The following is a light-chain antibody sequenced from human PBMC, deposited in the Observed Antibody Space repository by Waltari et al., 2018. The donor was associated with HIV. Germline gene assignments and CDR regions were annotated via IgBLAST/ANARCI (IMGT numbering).Light chain of an antibody. CDR3: SSYTSSSTLYV. CDR1: SSTVGGSNY. J-gene: IGLJ1*01. CDR2: EVS. Sequence: QSALTQPASVSGSPGQSITISCTGTSSTVGGSNYVSRYQQHPGKAPKLMIYEVSNRPSGVSNRFSGSKSGNTASLTISGLQAEDEADYYCSSYTSSSTLYVFGTGTKVTVL. V-gene: IGLV2-14*01.